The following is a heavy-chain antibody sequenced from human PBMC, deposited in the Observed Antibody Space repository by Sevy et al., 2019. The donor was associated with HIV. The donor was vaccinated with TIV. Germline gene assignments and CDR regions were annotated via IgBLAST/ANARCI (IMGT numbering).Heavy chain of an antibody. V-gene: IGHV1-8*03. CDR3: ARGREADFWSGYSFDAFDI. CDR2: MNPNSGNT. J-gene: IGHJ3*02. Sequence: ASVKVSCKASGYTFTSYDINWVRQATGQGLEWMGWMNPNSGNTGYAQKFQGRVTITRNTSISTAYMELSSLRSEDTAVYYCARGREADFWSGYSFDAFDIWGQRTMVTVSS. CDR1: GYTFTSYD. D-gene: IGHD3-3*01.